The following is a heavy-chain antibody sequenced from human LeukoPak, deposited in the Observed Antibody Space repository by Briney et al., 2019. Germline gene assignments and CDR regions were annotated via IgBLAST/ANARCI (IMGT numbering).Heavy chain of an antibody. CDR1: GYTFTDYY. D-gene: IGHD6-6*01. CDR3: ARVAARWRDRGRAVYWYFDL. CDR2: INPNSGGT. V-gene: IGHV1-2*02. J-gene: IGHJ2*01. Sequence: GASVKVSCKASGYTFTDYYMHWVRQAPGQGLEWMGWINPNSGGTNYAQKFQGRVTMARDTSISTAYMELSSLRSEDTAVYYCARVAARWRDRGRAVYWYFDLWGRGTLVTVSS.